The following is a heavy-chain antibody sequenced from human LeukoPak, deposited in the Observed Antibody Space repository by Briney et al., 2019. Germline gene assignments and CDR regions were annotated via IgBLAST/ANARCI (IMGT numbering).Heavy chain of an antibody. Sequence: QAGGSLRLSCAASGFTFSSYSMNWVRQAPGKGLEWVAVIWYDGSNKYYADSVKGRFTISRDNSKNTLYLQMNSLRAGDTAVYYCARDPLLTGSGWRTDYWGQGTLVTVSS. V-gene: IGHV3-33*08. J-gene: IGHJ4*02. CDR2: IWYDGSNK. CDR3: ARDPLLTGSGWRTDY. D-gene: IGHD6-19*01. CDR1: GFTFSSYS.